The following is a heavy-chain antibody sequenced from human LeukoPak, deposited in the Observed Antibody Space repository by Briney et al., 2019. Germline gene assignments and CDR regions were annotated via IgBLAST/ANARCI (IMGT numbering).Heavy chain of an antibody. CDR1: GYTFSRNY. CDR3: AREKVDGAFDI. J-gene: IGHJ3*02. CDR2: INPNSGGT. Sequence: ASVKVSCKASGYTFSRNYIHWVRQAPGQGLEWMGWINPNSGGTNYAQKFQGRVTMTRDTSISTAYMELSRLRSDDTAVYYCAREKVDGAFDIWGQGTMVTVSS. D-gene: IGHD5-12*01. V-gene: IGHV1-2*02.